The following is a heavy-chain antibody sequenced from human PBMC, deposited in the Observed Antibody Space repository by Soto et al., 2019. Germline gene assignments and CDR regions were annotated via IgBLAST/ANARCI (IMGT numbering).Heavy chain of an antibody. D-gene: IGHD6-25*01. Sequence: EVRLVESGGGLIQPGGSLRLSCAVSGFTVSNNYMSWVRQAPGKGLEGVSVIYSGGYTAYGDSVKGRFTISRDNSKNTLYLQKNRLGAARTAVFSWATQRGGGGYWGQGTLVTVSS. CDR1: GFTVSNNY. CDR2: IYSGGYT. V-gene: IGHV3-53*01. CDR3: ATQRGGGGY. J-gene: IGHJ4*02.